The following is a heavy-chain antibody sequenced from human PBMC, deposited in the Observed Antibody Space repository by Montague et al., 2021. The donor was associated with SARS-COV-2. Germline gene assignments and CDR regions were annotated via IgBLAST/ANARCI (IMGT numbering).Heavy chain of an antibody. J-gene: IGHJ6*02. CDR2: IFRSGAT. Sequence: SETLSLTCTVSGDSISDYYWSWIRQPPGMGLEWIGYIFRSGATNYHPPLKSRGISSLDTSKRQFSLGLSSVTAADTATYCCARTSRGSRYFYGVDVWGQGTTVTVSS. V-gene: IGHV4-4*09. CDR1: GDSISDYY. D-gene: IGHD2-21*01. CDR3: ARTSRGSRYFYGVDV.